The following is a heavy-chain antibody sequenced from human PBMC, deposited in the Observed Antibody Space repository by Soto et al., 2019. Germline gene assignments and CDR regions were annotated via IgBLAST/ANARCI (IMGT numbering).Heavy chain of an antibody. CDR1: GYSFTSYW. J-gene: IGHJ6*02. D-gene: IGHD2-15*01. Sequence: GASLKISCKGSGYSFTSYWIGWVRQMPGKGLEWMGIIYPGDSDTRYSPSFQGQVTISADKSISTAYLQWSSLKASDTAMYYCARPQCSGGSCHYYYGMDVWGQGTTVTVSS. CDR2: IYPGDSDT. V-gene: IGHV5-51*01. CDR3: ARPQCSGGSCHYYYGMDV.